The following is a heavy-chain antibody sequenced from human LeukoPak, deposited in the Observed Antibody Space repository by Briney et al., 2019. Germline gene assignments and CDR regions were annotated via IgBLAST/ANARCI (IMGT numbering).Heavy chain of an antibody. CDR3: ARDLSGDVLTAPFDY. CDR2: IIPIFGTA. V-gene: IGHV1-69*06. D-gene: IGHD1-1*01. Sequence: SVKVSRKASGGTFSSYAISWVRQAPGQGLEWMGGIIPIFGTANYAQKFQGRVTITADKSTSTAYMELSSLRSEDTAVYYCARDLSGDVLTAPFDYWGQGTLVTVSS. CDR1: GGTFSSYA. J-gene: IGHJ4*02.